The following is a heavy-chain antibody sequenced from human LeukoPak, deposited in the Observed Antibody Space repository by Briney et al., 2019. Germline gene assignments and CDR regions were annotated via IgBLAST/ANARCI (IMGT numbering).Heavy chain of an antibody. V-gene: IGHV4-34*01. Sequence: SEALSLTCAVYGGSFSGYYWSWIRQPPGKGLEWIGEINHSGSTNYNPSLKSRVTISVDTSKNQFSLKLSSVTAADTAVYYCARGRAYWGQGTLVTVSS. CDR3: ARGRAY. CDR2: INHSGST. J-gene: IGHJ4*02. CDR1: GGSFSGYY.